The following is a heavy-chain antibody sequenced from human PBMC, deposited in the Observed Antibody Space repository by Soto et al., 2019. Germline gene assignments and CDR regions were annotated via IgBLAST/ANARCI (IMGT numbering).Heavy chain of an antibody. CDR2: IYYSGST. CDR1: GGSISSGDYY. Sequence: SETLSLTCTVSGGSISSGDYYWSWIRQPPGKGLEWIGYIYYSGSTYYNPSLKSRVTISVDTSKNQFSLKLSSVTAADTAVYYCASGGIDYYGSGSPLTWFDPWGQGTLVTVS. J-gene: IGHJ5*02. V-gene: IGHV4-30-4*01. D-gene: IGHD3-10*01. CDR3: ASGGIDYYGSGSPLTWFDP.